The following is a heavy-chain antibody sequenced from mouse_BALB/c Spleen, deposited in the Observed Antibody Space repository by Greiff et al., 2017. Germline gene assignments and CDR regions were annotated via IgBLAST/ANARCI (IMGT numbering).Heavy chain of an antibody. V-gene: IGHV1-82*01. CDR2: IYPGDGDT. J-gene: IGHJ4*01. CDR1: GYAFSSSW. Sequence: VQLQQSGPELVKPGASVKISCKASGYAFSSSWMNWVKQRPGQGLEWIGRIYPGDGDTNYNGKFKGKATLTADKSSSTAYMQLSSLTSVDSAVYFCARPVYYGSSYYAMDYWGQGTSVTVSS. D-gene: IGHD1-1*01. CDR3: ARPVYYGSSYYAMDY.